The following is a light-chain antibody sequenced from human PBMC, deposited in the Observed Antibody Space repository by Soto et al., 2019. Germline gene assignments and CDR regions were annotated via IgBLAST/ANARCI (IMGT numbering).Light chain of an antibody. CDR2: AAS. CDR1: QSISTY. Sequence: DIQMTQSPSSLSASVGDRVTITCRASQSISTYLNWYQQKPGKAPKLLIYAASNLQSGVPSRFSGSGSGTDFTLTIRSLQPEDFATYYCQQSYTTPPEYTFGQGTKLEIK. J-gene: IGKJ2*01. CDR3: QQSYTTPPEYT. V-gene: IGKV1-39*01.